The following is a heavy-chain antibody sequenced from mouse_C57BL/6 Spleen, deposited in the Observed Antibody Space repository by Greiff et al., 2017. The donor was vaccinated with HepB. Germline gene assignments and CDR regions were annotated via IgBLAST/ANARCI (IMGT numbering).Heavy chain of an antibody. CDR3: AREGSSHQAWFAY. CDR2: IWTGGGT. CDR1: GFSLTSYA. V-gene: IGHV2-9-1*01. D-gene: IGHD1-1*01. J-gene: IGHJ3*01. Sequence: VKLVESGPGLVAPSQSLSITCTVSGFSLTSYAISWVRQPPGKGLEWLGVIWTGGGTNYNSALKARLSISKDNSKSQVFLKMNRLQTDDTARYYCAREGSSHQAWFAYWGQGTLVTVSA.